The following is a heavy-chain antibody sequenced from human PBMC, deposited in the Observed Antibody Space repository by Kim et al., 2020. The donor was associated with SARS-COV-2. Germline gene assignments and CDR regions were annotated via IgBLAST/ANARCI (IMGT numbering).Heavy chain of an antibody. J-gene: IGHJ4*02. V-gene: IGHV3-13*03. Sequence: PDSVKGHFTNSRETAKNSLYLKMTSLSAGDTAVYYCARGSGLAVAGLIDYWGQGTLVTVSS. D-gene: IGHD6-19*01. CDR3: ARGSGLAVAGLIDY.